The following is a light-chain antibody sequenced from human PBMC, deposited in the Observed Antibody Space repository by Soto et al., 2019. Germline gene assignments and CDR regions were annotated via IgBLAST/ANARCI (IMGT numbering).Light chain of an antibody. J-gene: IGKJ1*01. CDR2: QVS. CDR3: VQGTRRPWT. CDR1: QGLVYSDGNTF. Sequence: DVVMTQSPLSLPVTLGQPASISCRSSQGLVYSDGNTFLNWFQQRPGQSPRRLIYQVSNRDSGVPDRVSGGGSGADFPLKISRVEAEDVGVYYWVQGTRRPWTFGQGTKVEIK. V-gene: IGKV2-30*01.